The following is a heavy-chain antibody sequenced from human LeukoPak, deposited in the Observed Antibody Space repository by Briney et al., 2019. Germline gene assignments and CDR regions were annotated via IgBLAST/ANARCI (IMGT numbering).Heavy chain of an antibody. Sequence: SETLSLTCTVSSGSISSYCWSWIRQPAGKGLERIGRIHISGSTNYNPSLKSRVTMSVDTSKNQFSLKLSSVTAADTAVYYCARDSSAWLFDYWGQGTLVTVSS. J-gene: IGHJ4*02. V-gene: IGHV4-4*07. CDR3: ARDSSAWLFDY. CDR2: IHISGST. D-gene: IGHD6-19*01. CDR1: SGSISSYC.